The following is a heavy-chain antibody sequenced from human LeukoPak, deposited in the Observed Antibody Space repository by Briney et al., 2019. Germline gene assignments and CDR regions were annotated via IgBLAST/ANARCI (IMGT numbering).Heavy chain of an antibody. D-gene: IGHD3-10*01. Sequence: ASVKVSCKVSGYTLTQLSMHWVRQAPRKGLEWMGGFDPEDGETIYAQKFQGRVTMTEDTSTDTAYMELSSLRSEDTAVYYCATVRLAYGSVFDYWGQGTLVTVSS. V-gene: IGHV1-24*01. J-gene: IGHJ4*02. CDR2: FDPEDGET. CDR3: ATVRLAYGSVFDY. CDR1: GYTLTQLS.